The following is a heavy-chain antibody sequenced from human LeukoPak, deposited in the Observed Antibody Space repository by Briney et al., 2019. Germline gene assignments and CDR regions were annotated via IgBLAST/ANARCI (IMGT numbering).Heavy chain of an antibody. J-gene: IGHJ5*02. V-gene: IGHV1-69*04. D-gene: IGHD4-17*01. CDR3: ARDTHPYGDNWFDP. CDR2: IIPILGIA. Sequence: SVKVSCKASGGTFSSYAISWVRQAPGQGLEWMGRIIPILGIANYAQKSQGRVTITADKSTSTAYMELSSLRSEDTAVYYCARDTHPYGDNWFDPWGQGTLVTVSS. CDR1: GGTFSSYA.